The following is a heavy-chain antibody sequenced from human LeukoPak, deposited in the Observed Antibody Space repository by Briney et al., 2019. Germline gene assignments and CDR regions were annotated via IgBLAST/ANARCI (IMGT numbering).Heavy chain of an antibody. CDR3: AKTPLSVAPGDFFDY. CDR2: ISGSGGST. V-gene: IGHV3-23*01. J-gene: IGHJ4*02. D-gene: IGHD6-19*01. Sequence: GGSLRLSCEASGFTFSSYAMSWVRQAPGKGLDWVSAISGSGGSTYYADSVKGRFTISRDNSKNTLYLQMNSLRADDTAVYYCAKTPLSVAPGDFFDYWGQGTLVTVSS. CDR1: GFTFSSYA.